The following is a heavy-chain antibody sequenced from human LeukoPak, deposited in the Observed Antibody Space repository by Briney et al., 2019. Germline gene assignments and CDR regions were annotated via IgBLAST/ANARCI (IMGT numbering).Heavy chain of an antibody. CDR1: GFTFSSYT. V-gene: IGHV3-23*01. Sequence: GGSLRLSCAASGFTFSSYTMNWVRQAPGKGLEWVSGISGSGGSTYYADSVKGRFTISRDNSKNTLYLQMNSLRAEDTAVYYCARNRTTGYSYGYPNYGMDVWGQGTTVTVSS. D-gene: IGHD5-18*01. J-gene: IGHJ6*02. CDR2: ISGSGGST. CDR3: ARNRTTGYSYGYPNYGMDV.